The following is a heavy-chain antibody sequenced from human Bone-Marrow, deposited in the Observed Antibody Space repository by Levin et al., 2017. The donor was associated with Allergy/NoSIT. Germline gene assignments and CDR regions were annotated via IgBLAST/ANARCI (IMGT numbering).Heavy chain of an antibody. D-gene: IGHD6-25*01. Sequence: GESLKISCAASGFIFSDYAMTWVRQAPGRGLEWVSSIDKSAESTYYADSVKGRFTISRDNSKNTVYVHMNSLRADDTAIYYCAKLSGRIGWYFDYWGQGTLVTVSP. V-gene: IGHV3-23*01. CDR1: GFIFSDYA. CDR3: AKLSGRIGWYFDY. J-gene: IGHJ4*02. CDR2: IDKSAEST.